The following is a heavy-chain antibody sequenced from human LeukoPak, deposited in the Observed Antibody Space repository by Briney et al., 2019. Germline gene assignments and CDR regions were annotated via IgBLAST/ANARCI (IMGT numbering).Heavy chain of an antibody. D-gene: IGHD2-2*01. Sequence: GGSLRLSCVAFGFTFRRHAMSWVRQTPGKGLEWVSDTSDSGGSGGATNYADSVKGRFTISRDNSRNTLYLQMNSLRAEDTAVYYCCRWGDDVVIAPTAWGQGTLVTVSS. V-gene: IGHV3-23*01. J-gene: IGHJ4*02. CDR1: GFTFRRHA. CDR2: TSDSGGSGGAT. CDR3: CRWGDDVVIAPTA.